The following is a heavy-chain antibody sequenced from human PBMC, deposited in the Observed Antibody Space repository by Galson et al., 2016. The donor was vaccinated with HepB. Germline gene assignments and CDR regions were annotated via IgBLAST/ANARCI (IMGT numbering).Heavy chain of an antibody. CDR1: EFTFSSYA. CDR3: AKAFGTGCWSGYAY. J-gene: IGHJ4*02. D-gene: IGHD3-3*01. CDR2: ITGSGDKT. Sequence: SLRLSCAASEFTFSSYAMSWVRQAPGKGLEWVSGITGSGDKTLYADSVKGRFTISRDNSKNTLYLQMNSLRAEDTAVYYCAKAFGTGCWSGYAYWGQGTLVSVSS. V-gene: IGHV3-23*01.